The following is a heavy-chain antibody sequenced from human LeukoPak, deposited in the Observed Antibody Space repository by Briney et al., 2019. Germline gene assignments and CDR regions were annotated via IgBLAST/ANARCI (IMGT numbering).Heavy chain of an antibody. V-gene: IGHV4-34*01. CDR1: GGSFSGYY. D-gene: IGHD6-19*01. J-gene: IGHJ4*02. CDR3: ARDYVGVAGTFDY. Sequence: SETLSLTCAVYGGSFSGYYWSWIRQPPGKGLEWIGEVNHGGSTNYNPSLKSRVTISIDTSRNQFSLKLSSVTAADTAVYYCARDYVGVAGTFDYWGQGTLVTVSS. CDR2: VNHGGST.